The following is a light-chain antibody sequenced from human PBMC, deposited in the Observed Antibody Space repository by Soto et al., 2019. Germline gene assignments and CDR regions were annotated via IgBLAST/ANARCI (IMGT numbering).Light chain of an antibody. CDR2: AAS. CDR1: QGISSH. V-gene: IGKV1-9*01. Sequence: DIQLTQSPSFLSASVGDRVTITFRASQGISSHLAWYQQKPGKAPKLLIYAASTLQSGVPSRFSGSGSGTEFTLTISCLQPEDFATYYCQQLNSYPFTFGGGTKVDI. J-gene: IGKJ4*01. CDR3: QQLNSYPFT.